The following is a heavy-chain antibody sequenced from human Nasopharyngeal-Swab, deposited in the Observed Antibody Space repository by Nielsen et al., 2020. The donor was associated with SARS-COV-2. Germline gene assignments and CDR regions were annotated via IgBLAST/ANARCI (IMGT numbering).Heavy chain of an antibody. V-gene: IGHV3-23*01. CDR3: AKARGGTYNYYFDY. D-gene: IGHD1-1*01. CDR1: GFTFDDYA. Sequence: GKSLKISCAASGFTFDDYAMHWVRQAPGKGLGWVSYISGGGTTYYADSVKGRFTVSRDNSRNTLYLQVNSLRVEDTAVYYCAKARGGTYNYYFDYWGQGTLVTVSS. J-gene: IGHJ4*02. CDR2: ISGGGTT.